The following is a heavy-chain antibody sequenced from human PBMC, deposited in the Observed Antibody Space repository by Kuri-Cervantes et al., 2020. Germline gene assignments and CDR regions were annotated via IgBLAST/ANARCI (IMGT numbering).Heavy chain of an antibody. J-gene: IGHJ4*02. CDR2: MNHSGST. V-gene: IGHV4-34*01. CDR1: GGSFSGYY. D-gene: IGHD3-3*01. Sequence: SETLSLTCAVYGGSFSGYYWTWVRQPPGKGLEWIGEMNHSGSTNYNPSLKSRVTISVETSKNQFSLKLSSVTAADTAVYYCARHQTSTIFGVVIISPPDYWGQGTLVTISS. CDR3: ARHQTSTIFGVVIISPPDY.